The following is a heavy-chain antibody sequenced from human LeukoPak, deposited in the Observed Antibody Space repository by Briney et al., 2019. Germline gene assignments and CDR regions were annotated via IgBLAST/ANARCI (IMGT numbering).Heavy chain of an antibody. CDR2: ISYDGSNK. CDR1: GFTFSSYG. Sequence: SGGSLRLSCAASGFTFSSYGMHWVRQAPGKGLEWVAVISYDGSNKYYADSVKGRFTISRDNSKNTLYLQMNSLRAEDTAVYYCAKGYRRYSYRYGTDVWGQGTTVTVSS. J-gene: IGHJ6*02. D-gene: IGHD5-18*01. CDR3: AKGYRRYSYRYGTDV. V-gene: IGHV3-30*18.